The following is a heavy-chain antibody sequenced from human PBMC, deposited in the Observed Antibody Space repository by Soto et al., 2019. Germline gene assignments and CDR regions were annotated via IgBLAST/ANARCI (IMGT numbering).Heavy chain of an antibody. V-gene: IGHV1-18*01. CDR2: ISAYNGNT. CDR3: ARGVGSGSYYNQYNWFDP. CDR1: GYTFTSYG. D-gene: IGHD3-10*01. Sequence: ASVKVSCKASGYTFTSYGISWVRQAPGQGLEWMGWISAYNGNTKYAQKFQGRVTMTTDTSTSTAYMELRSLRSDDTAVYYCARGVGSGSYYNQYNWFDPWGQGTLVTVSS. J-gene: IGHJ5*02.